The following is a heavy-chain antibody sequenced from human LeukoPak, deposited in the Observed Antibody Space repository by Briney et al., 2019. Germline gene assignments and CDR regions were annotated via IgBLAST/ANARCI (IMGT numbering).Heavy chain of an antibody. V-gene: IGHV3-7*01. CDR1: GITFSTSW. Sequence: GGSLRLSCAASGITFSTSWMTWVRQAPGMGLEWVANINQDGSEKYYVDSVKGRFTISRDNAKNSLYLQMSSLRAEDTAVYYCAREYCGSTTCQSDYWGQGTLVTVSS. CDR2: INQDGSEK. J-gene: IGHJ4*02. CDR3: AREYCGSTTCQSDY. D-gene: IGHD2-2*01.